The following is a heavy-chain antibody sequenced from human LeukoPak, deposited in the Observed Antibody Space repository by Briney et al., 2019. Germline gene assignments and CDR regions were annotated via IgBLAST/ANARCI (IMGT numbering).Heavy chain of an antibody. Sequence: GESLKISCKGSGYRFTNYHIGWVRQMPGKGLEWMGIIYPGDSDTRYSPSFQSQVTISADKSISTAYLQWSSLKASDTAMYYCARHGVAPDWNYRDYWGQGTLVTVSS. J-gene: IGHJ4*02. CDR1: GYRFTNYH. CDR2: IYPGDSDT. V-gene: IGHV5-51*01. D-gene: IGHD1-7*01. CDR3: ARHGVAPDWNYRDY.